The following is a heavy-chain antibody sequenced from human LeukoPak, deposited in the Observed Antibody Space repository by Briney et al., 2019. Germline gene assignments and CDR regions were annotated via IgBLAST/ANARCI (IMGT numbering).Heavy chain of an antibody. D-gene: IGHD3-22*01. CDR2: IIPILGIA. Sequence: GASVKVSCKASGGTFSSYAIRWVRQAPGQGLEWMGRIIPILGIANYAQKFQGRVTITADKSTSTAYMELSSLRSEDTAVYYCARAHDSSGYYFFDYWGQGTLVTVSS. J-gene: IGHJ4*02. CDR1: GGTFSSYA. V-gene: IGHV1-69*04. CDR3: ARAHDSSGYYFFDY.